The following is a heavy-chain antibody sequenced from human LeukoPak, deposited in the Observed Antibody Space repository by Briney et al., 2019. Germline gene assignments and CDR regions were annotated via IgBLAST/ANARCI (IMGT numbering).Heavy chain of an antibody. Sequence: PSETLSLTCTVSGDSLSSGSFYWGWIRQPPGKGLEWIANIHYSGSTYYNPPLKSRVTISVDTSKSQFSLRVTSVTAADTAVFYCARVGPFRIFDYWGQGTLVTVSS. J-gene: IGHJ4*02. CDR3: ARVGPFRIFDY. CDR1: GDSLSSGSFY. D-gene: IGHD1-26*01. CDR2: IHYSGST. V-gene: IGHV4-39*01.